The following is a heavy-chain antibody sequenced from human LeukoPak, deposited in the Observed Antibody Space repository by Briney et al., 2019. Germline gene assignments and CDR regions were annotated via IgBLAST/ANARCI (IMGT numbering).Heavy chain of an antibody. CDR3: ARDEDCSSTSCSLDY. CDR1: GGSISSGSYS. Sequence: SETLSLTCTVSGGSISSGSYSWSWIRQPAGKGLEWIGRIYTSGSTNYNPSLKSRVTISVDTSKNQFSLKLSSVTAADTAVYYCARDEDCSSTSCSLDYWGQGTLVTVSS. D-gene: IGHD2-2*01. J-gene: IGHJ4*02. CDR2: IYTSGST. V-gene: IGHV4-61*02.